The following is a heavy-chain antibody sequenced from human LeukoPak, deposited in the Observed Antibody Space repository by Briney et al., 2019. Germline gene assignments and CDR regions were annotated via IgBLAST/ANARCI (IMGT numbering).Heavy chain of an antibody. D-gene: IGHD4-11*01. V-gene: IGHV4-31*03. CDR2: IYYSGST. Sequence: SETLSLTCTVSGGSISSGGYYWSWIRQHPGKGLEWIGYIYYSGSTYYNPPLKSRATISVDTSKNQFSLKLSSVTAADTAVYYCARVGQDYSDYAGYYYMDVWGKGTTVTVSS. J-gene: IGHJ6*03. CDR1: GGSISSGGYY. CDR3: ARVGQDYSDYAGYYYMDV.